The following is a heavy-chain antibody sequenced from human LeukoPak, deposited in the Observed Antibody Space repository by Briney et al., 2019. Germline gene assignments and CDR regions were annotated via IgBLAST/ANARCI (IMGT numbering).Heavy chain of an antibody. Sequence: PGGSLRLSCAASGFTVSSNYMSWVRQAPGKGLEWVSVIYSGGSTYYADSVKGRFTISRDNSKNTLYLQMNSLRAEDTAVYYCASFLYSSSWYSYYYYGMDVWGQGTTVTVSS. J-gene: IGHJ6*02. V-gene: IGHV3-66*01. CDR1: GFTVSSNY. CDR2: IYSGGST. D-gene: IGHD6-13*01. CDR3: ASFLYSSSWYSYYYYGMDV.